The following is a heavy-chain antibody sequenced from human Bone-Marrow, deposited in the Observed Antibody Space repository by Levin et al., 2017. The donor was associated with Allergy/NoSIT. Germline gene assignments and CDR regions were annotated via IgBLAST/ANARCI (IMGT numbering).Heavy chain of an antibody. J-gene: IGHJ4*02. Sequence: SGPTLVKPTQTLTLTCTFSGISLTTRGVGVGWIRQPPGKALEWLAIIYWDDDKRYSPSLNSRLTITKDTSKNQVVLTMTNMDPVDTATYYCAHRDYDTPTSYQVADYWGQGTLVTVSS. D-gene: IGHD3-22*01. CDR2: IYWDDDK. CDR3: AHRDYDTPTSYQVADY. V-gene: IGHV2-5*02. CDR1: GISLTTRGVG.